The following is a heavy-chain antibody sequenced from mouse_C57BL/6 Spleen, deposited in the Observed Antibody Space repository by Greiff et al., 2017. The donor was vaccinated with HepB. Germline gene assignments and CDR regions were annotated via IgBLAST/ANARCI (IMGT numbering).Heavy chain of an antibody. D-gene: IGHD1-1*01. CDR1: GYAFSSSW. Sequence: QVQLQQSGPELVKPGASVKISCKASGYAFSSSWMNWVKQRPGKGLEWIGRIYPGDGDTNYNGKFKGKATLTADKSSSTAYMQLSSLTSEDSAVYFCARGYYGGWYFDVWGTGTTVTVSS. CDR3: ARGYYGGWYFDV. CDR2: IYPGDGDT. V-gene: IGHV1-82*01. J-gene: IGHJ1*03.